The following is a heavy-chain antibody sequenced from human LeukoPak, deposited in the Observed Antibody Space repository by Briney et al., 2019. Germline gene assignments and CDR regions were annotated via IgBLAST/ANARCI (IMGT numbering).Heavy chain of an antibody. D-gene: IGHD3-3*01. V-gene: IGHV4-59*01. CDR3: ARDFYDFWSGYRLHAFDI. J-gene: IGHJ3*02. CDR1: GGSISSYY. Sequence: SETLSLTCIVSGGSISSYYWSWIRQPPGKGLEWIGYIYNSGRTNYNPSLKSRVTISVDTSKNQFSLKLSSVTAADTAVYYCARDFYDFWSGYRLHAFDIWGQGTMVSVSS. CDR2: IYNSGRT.